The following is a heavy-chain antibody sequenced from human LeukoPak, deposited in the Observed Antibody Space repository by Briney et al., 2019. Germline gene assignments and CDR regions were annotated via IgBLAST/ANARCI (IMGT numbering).Heavy chain of an antibody. CDR3: ARVGGYCSGGSCYGPGPTPDY. J-gene: IGHJ4*02. Sequence: GASVKVSCKASGYTFTSYDINWVRQATGQGLEWMGWMNPNSGNTGYAQKFQGRLTMTRNTPISTVYMELSSLRSEDTAVYYCARVGGYCSGGSCYGPGPTPDYWGQGTLVTVSS. V-gene: IGHV1-8*01. CDR2: MNPNSGNT. CDR1: GYTFTSYD. D-gene: IGHD2-15*01.